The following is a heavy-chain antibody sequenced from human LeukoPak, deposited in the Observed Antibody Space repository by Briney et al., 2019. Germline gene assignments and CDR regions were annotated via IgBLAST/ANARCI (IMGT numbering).Heavy chain of an antibody. CDR1: GFTFSSYG. D-gene: IGHD6-19*01. V-gene: IGHV3-30*18. Sequence: AGGSLKLSCAASGFTFSSYGMHWVRQAPGKGLEWVAVISYAGSTEYYADSVKGRFTISRDNSKNTLYLQINSLRAEDTAVYYCTKEPIPVAGGYYFDYWGQGTLVTVSS. CDR2: ISYAGSTE. CDR3: TKEPIPVAGGYYFDY. J-gene: IGHJ4*02.